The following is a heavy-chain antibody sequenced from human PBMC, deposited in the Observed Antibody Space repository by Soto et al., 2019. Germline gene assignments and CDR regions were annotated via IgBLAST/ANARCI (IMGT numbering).Heavy chain of an antibody. Sequence: ASVKVSCKASGYTFTSYGISWVRQAPGQGLEWMGWISAYNGNTNYAQKLQGRVTMTTDTSTSTAYMELRSLRSDDTAVYYCARTVGAGYYYDSSGHSHFDYWGQGTLVTVSS. CDR2: ISAYNGNT. D-gene: IGHD3-22*01. CDR3: ARTVGAGYYYDSSGHSHFDY. V-gene: IGHV1-18*04. J-gene: IGHJ4*02. CDR1: GYTFTSYG.